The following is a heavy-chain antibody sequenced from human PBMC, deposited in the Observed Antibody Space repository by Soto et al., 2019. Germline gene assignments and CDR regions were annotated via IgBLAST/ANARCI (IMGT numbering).Heavy chain of an antibody. V-gene: IGHV3-30*04. CDR1: GFNFNTYT. Sequence: GGSLRLSCAASGFNFNTYTMHWVRQAPGNGLEWVAVISYGGSYNNYADSVKGRFTISRDNSKNTLYLQMNSLRPEDTAVYYCARVRGNTAMVTDDYWGQGTPVTVSS. J-gene: IGHJ4*02. D-gene: IGHD5-18*01. CDR2: ISYGGSYN. CDR3: ARVRGNTAMVTDDY.